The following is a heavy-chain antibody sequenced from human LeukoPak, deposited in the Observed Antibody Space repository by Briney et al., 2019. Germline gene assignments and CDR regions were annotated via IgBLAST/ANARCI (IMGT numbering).Heavy chain of an antibody. CDR2: IYYSGST. D-gene: IGHD3-10*01. CDR3: ARAPNGGFGEIP. V-gene: IGHV4-31*03. CDR1: GGSISSGGYY. J-gene: IGHJ4*02. Sequence: SETLSLTCTVSGGSISSGGYYWRWIRQHPGKGLEWIGYIYYSGSTYYNPSLKSRVTISVDTSKNQFSLKLSSVTAADTAVYYCARAPNGGFGEIPWGQGTLVTVSS.